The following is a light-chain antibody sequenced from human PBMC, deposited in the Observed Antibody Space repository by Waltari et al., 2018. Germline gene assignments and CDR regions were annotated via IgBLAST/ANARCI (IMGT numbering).Light chain of an antibody. J-gene: IGKJ1*01. CDR1: QSLVYSDGNTY. V-gene: IGKV2-30*01. CDR3: MQGAHWRT. Sequence: DVVMTQSPLSLPVTLGQPASISCRSSQSLVYSDGNTYLNWFQQRPGQSPRRLIYKVSNRDSGVPDRFSGSGSGTECTLKISRVEAEDVGVYYCMQGAHWRTFGQGTKVEIK. CDR2: KVS.